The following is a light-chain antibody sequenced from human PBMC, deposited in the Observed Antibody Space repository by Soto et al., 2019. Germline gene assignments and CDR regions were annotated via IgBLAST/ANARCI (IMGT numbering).Light chain of an antibody. CDR3: QQYNNSPPWT. CDR2: GAS. Sequence: EIVMTQSPATLSVSPGERVTLSCRASQSVSSNLAWYQQKPGQAPRLLIYGASTRVTDIPARFSGSGSGTEFTLTISSLQSEDFAVYYCQQYNNSPPWTFGQGTKVEIK. V-gene: IGKV3-15*01. J-gene: IGKJ1*01. CDR1: QSVSSN.